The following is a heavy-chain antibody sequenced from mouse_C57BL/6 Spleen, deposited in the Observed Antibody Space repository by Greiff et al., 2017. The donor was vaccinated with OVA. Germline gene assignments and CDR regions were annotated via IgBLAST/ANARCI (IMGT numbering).Heavy chain of an antibody. J-gene: IGHJ2*01. Sequence: EVKLMESGGGLVKPGGSLKLSCAASGFTFSSYAMSWVRQTPDKRLEWVATISDGGSYTYYPDNVKGRFTISRDNAKNNLYLQMSHLKSEDTAMYYCARDTDYYCSSYDDWGQGTTLTVSS. D-gene: IGHD1-1*01. V-gene: IGHV5-4*01. CDR1: GFTFSSYA. CDR2: ISDGGSYT. CDR3: ARDTDYYCSSYDD.